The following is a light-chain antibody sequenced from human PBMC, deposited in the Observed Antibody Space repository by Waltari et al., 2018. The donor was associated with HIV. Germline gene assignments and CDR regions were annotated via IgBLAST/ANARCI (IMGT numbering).Light chain of an antibody. CDR2: GKN. CDR3: ASRDSNTNHVL. CDR1: SVRTYS. Sequence: SSELTQDPLVSVALRQTVRITCQGDSVRTYSVSWYQQKPGQAPILVIYGKNNRPSGIPDRFSGSTSGNTTSLTITGAQAEDETDYYCASRDSNTNHVLFGGGTKLTVL. V-gene: IGLV3-19*01. J-gene: IGLJ2*01.